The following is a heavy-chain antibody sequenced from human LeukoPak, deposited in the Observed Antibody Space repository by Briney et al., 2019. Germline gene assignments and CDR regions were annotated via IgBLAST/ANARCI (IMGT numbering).Heavy chain of an antibody. CDR2: IYTSGST. CDR1: GGSISSGGYS. Sequence: PSQTLSLTCAVSGGSISSGGYSWSWIRQPAGKGLERIGRIYTSGSTNYNPSLKSRVTMSVDTSKNQFSLKLSSVTAADTAVYYCARDIVVVPAAMIGWFDPWGQGTLVTVSS. J-gene: IGHJ5*02. V-gene: IGHV4-61*02. D-gene: IGHD2-2*01. CDR3: ARDIVVVPAAMIGWFDP.